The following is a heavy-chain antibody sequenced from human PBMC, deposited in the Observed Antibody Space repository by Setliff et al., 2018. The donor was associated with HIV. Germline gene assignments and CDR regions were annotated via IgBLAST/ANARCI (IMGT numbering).Heavy chain of an antibody. D-gene: IGHD3-22*01. CDR2: IYTSGST. CDR3: ARDRYYDSSGYIPFDI. CDR1: GGSISSGDYY. V-gene: IGHV4-61*02. Sequence: PSETLSLTCTVSGGSISSGDYYWSWIRQPAGKGLEWIGRIYTSGSTNYNPSLKSRVTMSVDTSKNQFSLKLSSVTAADTAVYYCARDRYYDSSGYIPFDIWGQGTMVTVSS. J-gene: IGHJ3*02.